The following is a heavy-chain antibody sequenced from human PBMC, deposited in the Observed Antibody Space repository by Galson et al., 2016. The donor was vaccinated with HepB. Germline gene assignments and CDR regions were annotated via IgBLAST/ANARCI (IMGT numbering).Heavy chain of an antibody. V-gene: IGHV3-21*01. J-gene: IGHJ4*02. CDR1: GFPFSDFT. Sequence: SLRLSCAASGFPFSDFTMNWVRQAPGKGLEWISLISSSRSYIYYADSVKGRFTISRDNAKNSLYLLMNNLRAEGTAVYCCARDSLGGFGAHDYWGQGSLVTVSS. CDR2: ISSSRSYI. CDR3: ARDSLGGFGAHDY. D-gene: IGHD5-12*01.